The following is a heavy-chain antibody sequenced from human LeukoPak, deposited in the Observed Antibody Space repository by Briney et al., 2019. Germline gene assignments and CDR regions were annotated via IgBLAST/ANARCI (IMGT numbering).Heavy chain of an antibody. Sequence: GGSLRLSCAASGFTFSDYYMSWIRQAPGKGLEWVSYISSSGSTMYYADSVKGRFTISRDNAKNSLYLQMNSLRAEDMALYYCAKGRTRGYSYGPFDYWGQGTLVTVSS. J-gene: IGHJ4*02. CDR1: GFTFSDYY. V-gene: IGHV3-11*01. CDR3: AKGRTRGYSYGPFDY. D-gene: IGHD5-18*01. CDR2: ISSSGSTM.